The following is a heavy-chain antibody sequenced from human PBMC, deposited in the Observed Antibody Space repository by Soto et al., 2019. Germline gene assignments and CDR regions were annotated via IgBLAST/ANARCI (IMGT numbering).Heavy chain of an antibody. CDR1: GFTFSSYG. D-gene: IGHD6-13*01. V-gene: IGHV3-30*18. CDR3: AKDWVSGIAAAGTTDY. CDR2: ISYDGSNK. Sequence: QVQLVESGGGVVQPGRSLRLSCAASGFTFSSYGMHWVRQAPGKGLEWVAVISYDGSNKYYADSVKGRFTISRDNSKNXLYLQMNSLRAEDTAVYYCAKDWVSGIAAAGTTDYWGQGTLVTVSS. J-gene: IGHJ4*02.